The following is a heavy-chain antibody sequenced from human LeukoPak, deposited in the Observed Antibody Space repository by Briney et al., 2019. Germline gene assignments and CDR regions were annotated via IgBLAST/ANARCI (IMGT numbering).Heavy chain of an antibody. Sequence: PGGSLRLSCAASGFTFSDYYMSWIRQAPGKGLEWVSYISSSGSTIYYAASVEGRFTISRDNAKNSLYLQMNSLRAEDTAVYYCARVDYDSSGYYFFYFDYWGQGTLVTVSS. CDR1: GFTFSDYY. CDR3: ARVDYDSSGYYFFYFDY. J-gene: IGHJ4*02. CDR2: ISSSGSTI. D-gene: IGHD3-22*01. V-gene: IGHV3-11*01.